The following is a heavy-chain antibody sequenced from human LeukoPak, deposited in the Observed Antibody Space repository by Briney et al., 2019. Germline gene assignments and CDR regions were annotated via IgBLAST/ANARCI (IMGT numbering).Heavy chain of an antibody. D-gene: IGHD6-13*01. Sequence: GGSLRLSCSASGFTFSSYAMHWVRQAPGKGLEYVSAISSNGGSTYYADSVKGRFTISRDNSKNTPYLQMSSLRAEDTAVYYCVKSSSWYVNWFDPWGQGTLVTVSS. CDR1: GFTFSSYA. CDR2: ISSNGGST. CDR3: VKSSSWYVNWFDP. V-gene: IGHV3-64D*06. J-gene: IGHJ5*02.